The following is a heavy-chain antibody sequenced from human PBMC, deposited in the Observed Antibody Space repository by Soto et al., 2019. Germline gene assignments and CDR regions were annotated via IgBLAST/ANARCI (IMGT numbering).Heavy chain of an antibody. V-gene: IGHV3-23*01. J-gene: IGHJ4*02. CDR2: ISGRAGST. Sequence: PGGSLRLSCVASGFTFSSYAMSWVRQAPGKGLEWVSTISGRAGSTYYADSVKGRFTISRDISKNTLSLQMNSLRAEDTAVYYCAKEVGSSYYYFDYWGQGTLVTVSS. CDR3: AKEVGSSYYYFDY. D-gene: IGHD6-13*01. CDR1: GFTFSSYA.